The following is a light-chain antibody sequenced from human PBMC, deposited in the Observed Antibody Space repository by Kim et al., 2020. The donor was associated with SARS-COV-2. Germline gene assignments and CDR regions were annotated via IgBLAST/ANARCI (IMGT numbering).Light chain of an antibody. CDR2: KAS. CDR1: QTISSW. J-gene: IGKJ1*01. V-gene: IGKV1-5*03. CDR3: QQYHSYST. Sequence: DIQMTQSPSTVSASVGDGVTITCRASQTISSWLAWYQQRPGKAPNLLIYKASTLESGFPSRFSGSGSGTDFTLTISSLQPDDVATYFCQQYHSYSTFGQETKVDIK.